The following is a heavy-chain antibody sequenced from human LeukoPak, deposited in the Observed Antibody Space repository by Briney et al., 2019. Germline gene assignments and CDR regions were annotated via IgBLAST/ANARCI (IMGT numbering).Heavy chain of an antibody. CDR2: VYHSGST. D-gene: IGHD6-19*01. V-gene: IGHV4-30-2*01. CDR1: GASVTDSGYS. J-gene: IGHJ4*02. CDR3: ARVQWLGNLDY. Sequence: SQTLSLTCGVSGASVTDSGYSWTWIRQPPGKGLEWIGSVYHSGSTSYNPSLRGRVTVSLDKSKNHFSLKLTSMTDSDTAIYYCARVQWLGNLDYWGQGTLATVSS.